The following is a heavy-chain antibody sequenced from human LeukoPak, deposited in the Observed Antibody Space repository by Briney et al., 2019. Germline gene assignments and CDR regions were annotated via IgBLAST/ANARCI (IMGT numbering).Heavy chain of an antibody. CDR2: IWYDENNK. V-gene: IGHV3-33*06. J-gene: IGHJ4*02. Sequence: PGGSLRLSCAASGFTFSSYGMHWVRQAPGKGLEWVAVIWYDENNKYHADSVKGRLAITRDNSKITVYLQMNSRRAEDTAVYYCTKDGGSSSPYYFDYWGQGTLVSVSS. D-gene: IGHD6-6*01. CDR3: TKDGGSSSPYYFDY. CDR1: GFTFSSYG.